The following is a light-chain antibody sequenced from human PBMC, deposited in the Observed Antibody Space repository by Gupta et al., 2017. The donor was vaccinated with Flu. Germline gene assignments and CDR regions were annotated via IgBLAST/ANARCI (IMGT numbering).Light chain of an antibody. CDR2: DAS. V-gene: IGLV3-21*02. CDR3: QVWDSSSDHVV. J-gene: IGLJ2*01. CDR1: NIGSKS. Sequence: SYVLPQPPSASVAPRQTARITCGGNNIGSKSVHWYQQKPGQAPVLVVYDASDRPSGIPERFSGSNSGNTATLTISRVEAGDEADYYCQVWDSSSDHVVFGGGTKLTVL.